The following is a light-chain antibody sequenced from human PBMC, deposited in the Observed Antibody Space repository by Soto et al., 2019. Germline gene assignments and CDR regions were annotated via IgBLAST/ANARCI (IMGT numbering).Light chain of an antibody. Sequence: EIVMTQSPATLSVSPGERATLSCRASQSVSSNLAWYQQKPGQAPRLLIYGASTRATGIPARFSGSGSGTEFTLTISSLQSGDFAVYDCQQYNNWPPWTFGQGTKVESK. CDR2: GAS. CDR1: QSVSSN. V-gene: IGKV3-15*01. J-gene: IGKJ1*01. CDR3: QQYNNWPPWT.